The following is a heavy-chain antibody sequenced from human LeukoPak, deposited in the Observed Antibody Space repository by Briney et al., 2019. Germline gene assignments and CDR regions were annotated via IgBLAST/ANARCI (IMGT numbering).Heavy chain of an antibody. Sequence: PGGSLRLSCAASGFTFSSYGMHWVRQAPGKGLEWVAVIWYDGSNKYYADSVKGRFTISRDNSKNTLYLQMSSLRAEDTAVYYCASSYYDSSGYYLRPTYYYYGMDVWGQGTTVTVSS. CDR2: IWYDGSNK. D-gene: IGHD3-22*01. J-gene: IGHJ6*02. CDR3: ASSYYDSSGYYLRPTYYYYGMDV. V-gene: IGHV3-33*01. CDR1: GFTFSSYG.